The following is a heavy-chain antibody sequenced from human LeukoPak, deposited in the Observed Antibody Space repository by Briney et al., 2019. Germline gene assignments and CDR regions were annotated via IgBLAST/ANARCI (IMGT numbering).Heavy chain of an antibody. J-gene: IGHJ4*02. CDR2: IYYSGST. D-gene: IGHD3-22*01. V-gene: IGHV4-31*03. CDR3: ARVQQTYYYDSSGYGTFDY. Sequence: PSETLSLTCTVSGGSISSGGYYWSWIRQHPGKGLEWIGYIYYSGSTYYNPSLKSRVTISVDRSKNQFSLKLSSVTAADTAVYYCARVQQTYYYDSSGYGTFDYWGQGTLVTVSS. CDR1: GGSISSGGYY.